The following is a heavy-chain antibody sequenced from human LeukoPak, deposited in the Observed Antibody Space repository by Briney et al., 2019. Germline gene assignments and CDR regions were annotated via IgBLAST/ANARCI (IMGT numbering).Heavy chain of an antibody. D-gene: IGHD3-22*01. Sequence: REASVTVSCKASGYTFTSYYMHWVRQAPGQGLEWMGWISAYNGNTNYAQKLQGRVTMTTDTSTSTAYMELRSLRSDDTAVYYCAVNLDYYDSSQELWQVWGQGTLVTVSS. CDR2: ISAYNGNT. CDR1: GYTFTSYY. V-gene: IGHV1-18*04. J-gene: IGHJ4*02. CDR3: AVNLDYYDSSQELWQV.